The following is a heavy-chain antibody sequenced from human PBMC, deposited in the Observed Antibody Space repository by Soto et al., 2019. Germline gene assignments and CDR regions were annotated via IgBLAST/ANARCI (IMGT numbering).Heavy chain of an antibody. CDR3: ARGPNVVTPRFDP. CDR2: INAGNGNT. Sequence: ASVKVSCKASGYTLTSYAMHWVRQAPGQRLEWMGWINAGNGNTKYSQKFQGRVTITRDTSASTADMELSSLRSEHTAVYSCARGPNVVTPRFDPWRQGTLVTVSS. CDR1: GYTLTSYA. V-gene: IGHV1-3*01. D-gene: IGHD2-15*01. J-gene: IGHJ5*02.